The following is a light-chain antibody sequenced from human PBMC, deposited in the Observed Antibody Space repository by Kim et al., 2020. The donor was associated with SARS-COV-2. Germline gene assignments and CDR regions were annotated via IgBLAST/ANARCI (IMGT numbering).Light chain of an antibody. CDR3: YSAADNSLRM. CDR2: KDS. J-gene: IGLJ3*02. CDR1: VLAKKY. V-gene: IGLV3-27*01. Sequence: SYELTQPSSVSVSLGQTARITCSGDVLAKKYARWFQQKPGQAPVLVIYKDSERPSGIPERFSGSKSGTTVTLTISGAQVEDEADYYCYSAADNSLRMFGGGTKLTVL.